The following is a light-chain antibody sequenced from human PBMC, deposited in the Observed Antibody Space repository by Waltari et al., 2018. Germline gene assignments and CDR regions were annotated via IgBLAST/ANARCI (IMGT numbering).Light chain of an antibody. J-gene: IGKJ3*01. CDR3: QQYNNWPFT. CDR1: QSVSNK. Sequence: DIVMTQSPGTLSVSPGERATLSCRASQSVSNKVAWFQQKPGQAPRILIYQASARATGVPARVSGSASGTEFTLTISSLQSEDFGVYYCQQYNNWPFTFGPGTKMAIK. CDR2: QAS. V-gene: IGKV3-15*01.